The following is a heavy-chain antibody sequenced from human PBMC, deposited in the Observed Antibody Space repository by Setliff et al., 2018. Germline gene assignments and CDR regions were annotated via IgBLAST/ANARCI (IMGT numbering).Heavy chain of an antibody. D-gene: IGHD4-17*01. CDR2: IKEDGSEK. CDR1: RFTFSNYW. V-gene: IGHV3-7*01. CDR3: TTDRDDYGDFHFDY. J-gene: IGHJ4*02. Sequence: GGSLRLSCAASRFTFSNYWMSWVRQAPGKGLEWVANIKEDGSEKYYVDSVKGRFTISRDNAKNSLDLQMDSLRGEDTAVYYCTTDRDDYGDFHFDYWGQGTLVTVSS.